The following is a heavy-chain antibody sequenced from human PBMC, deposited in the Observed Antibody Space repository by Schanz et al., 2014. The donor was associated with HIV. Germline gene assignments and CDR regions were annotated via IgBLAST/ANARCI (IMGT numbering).Heavy chain of an antibody. CDR3: ARVFGRTYGLPEY. Sequence: GQLGGAGGGLVKPGGALRLSCAASGFTFTDNYISWVRQPPGKGREWLSYIRVNGATREYADSVKGRFTISRDNARTSLYLQMNSLRAEDTAVYYCARVFGRTYGLPEYWGQGTLVTVSS. D-gene: IGHD3-10*01. CDR1: GFTFTDNY. CDR2: IRVNGATR. V-gene: IGHV3-11*01. J-gene: IGHJ4*02.